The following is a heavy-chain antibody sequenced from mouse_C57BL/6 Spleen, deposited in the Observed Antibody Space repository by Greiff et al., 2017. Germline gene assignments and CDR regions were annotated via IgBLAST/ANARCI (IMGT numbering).Heavy chain of an antibody. V-gene: IGHV1-53*01. CDR3: ASYYNGSSAVGWFAY. J-gene: IGHJ3*01. D-gene: IGHD1-1*01. CDR2: INPSNGGT. CDR1: GYTFTSYW. Sequence: QVHVKQPGTELVKPGASVKLSCKASGYTFTSYWMHWVKQRPGQGLEWIGNINPSNGGTNYNEKFKSKATLTVDKSSSTAYMQLSSLTSEDSAVXYCASYYNGSSAVGWFAYWGQGTLVTVSA.